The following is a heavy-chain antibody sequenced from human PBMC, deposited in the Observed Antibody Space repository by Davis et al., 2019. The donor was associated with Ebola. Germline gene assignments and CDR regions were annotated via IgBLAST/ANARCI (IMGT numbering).Heavy chain of an antibody. V-gene: IGHV1-2*02. D-gene: IGHD2-2*01. CDR3: ARESCSSTSCYARMVYYYYGMDV. J-gene: IGHJ6*02. CDR1: GYTFTGYY. Sequence: ASVKVSCKASGYTFTGYYMHWVRQAPGQGLEWMGWINPNSGGTNYAQKFQGRVTMTRDTSISTAYMELSRLRSDDTAVYYCARESCSSTSCYARMVYYYYGMDVWGQGTTVTVSS. CDR2: INPNSGGT.